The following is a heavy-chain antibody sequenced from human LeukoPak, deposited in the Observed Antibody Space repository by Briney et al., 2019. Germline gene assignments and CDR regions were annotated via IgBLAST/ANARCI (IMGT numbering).Heavy chain of an antibody. CDR1: GFSFSTYS. J-gene: IGHJ4*02. Sequence: GGSLRLSCAASGFSFSTYSMNWVRQAPGKGLEWVSYISGSGSTIYYPDSVKGRFTISRDNAKNSLYLQMNSLRAEDTAVYYCVRDRGDYDSSGYFHYLDYWGQGTLVTVSS. D-gene: IGHD3-22*01. CDR2: ISGSGSTI. CDR3: VRDRGDYDSSGYFHYLDY. V-gene: IGHV3-48*04.